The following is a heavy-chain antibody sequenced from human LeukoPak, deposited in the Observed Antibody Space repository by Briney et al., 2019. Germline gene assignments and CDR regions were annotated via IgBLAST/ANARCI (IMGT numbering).Heavy chain of an antibody. CDR3: ARVYSGSYSIDY. CDR2: INPSVGSA. V-gene: IGHV1-46*01. CDR1: GYTLTSYY. J-gene: IGHJ4*02. D-gene: IGHD1-26*01. Sequence: GASVKVSCKASGYTLTSYYMHWVRQAPGQGPEWMGIINPSVGSASYAQKFQGRVTMTRDTSTSTVYMELSSLRSEDTAIYYCARVYSGSYSIDYWGQGTLVTVSS.